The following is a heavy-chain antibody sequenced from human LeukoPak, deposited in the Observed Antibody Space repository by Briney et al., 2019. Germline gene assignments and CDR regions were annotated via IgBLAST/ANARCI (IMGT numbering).Heavy chain of an antibody. J-gene: IGHJ3*02. D-gene: IGHD2-21*02. CDR2: ISSSGSTI. CDR1: GFTFSDYY. CDR3: ATLLTADAFDI. Sequence: GGSLRLSCAASGFTFSDYYMSWIRQAPGKGLEWVSYISSSGSTIYYADSVKGRFTISRDNAKNSLYLQMNSLRAEDTAVYYCATLLTADAFDIWGQGTMVTVSS. V-gene: IGHV3-11*01.